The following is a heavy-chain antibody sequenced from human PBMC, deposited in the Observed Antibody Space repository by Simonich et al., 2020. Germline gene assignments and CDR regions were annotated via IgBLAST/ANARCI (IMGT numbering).Heavy chain of an antibody. CDR1: GGAISSYY. J-gene: IGHJ4*02. Sequence: QVQLQESGPGLVKPSETLSLTCTVSGGAISSYYWSWIRQPPGKGLEWIGYIYYSGSTTYNPSLKSRVTISVDTSKNQFSLKLSSVTAADTAVYYCARHGNWGYFDYWGQGTLVTVSS. CDR3: ARHGNWGYFDY. V-gene: IGHV4-59*08. CDR2: IYYSGST. D-gene: IGHD7-27*01.